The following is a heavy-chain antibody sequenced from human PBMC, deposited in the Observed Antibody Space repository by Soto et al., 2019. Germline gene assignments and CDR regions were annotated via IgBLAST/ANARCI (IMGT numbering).Heavy chain of an antibody. D-gene: IGHD6-13*01. CDR1: GGTFSSYA. CDR3: ARAESSGSWYSYPNWFDP. Sequence: ASVKVSCKASGGTFSSYAISWVRQAPGQGLEWMGGIIPIFGTANYAQKFQGRVTITADKSTSTAYMELSSLRSEDTAVYYCARAESSGSWYSYPNWFDPWGQGTLVTVSS. CDR2: IIPIFGTA. V-gene: IGHV1-69*06. J-gene: IGHJ5*02.